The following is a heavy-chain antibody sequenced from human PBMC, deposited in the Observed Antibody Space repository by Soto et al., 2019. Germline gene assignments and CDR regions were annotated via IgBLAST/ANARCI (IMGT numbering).Heavy chain of an antibody. CDR2: NYYSGIT. CDR3: ARGSSIAGLYYGMDV. Sequence: QVQLQESGPGLVKPSQTLSLTCTVSGGSISSGGYYWTWIRQHPGKGLEWIGYNYYSGITYYNPSLKSRVTISLDTSKNQFSLKLSSVTAADTAVYYCARGSSIAGLYYGMDVWGQGITVTVSS. D-gene: IGHD6-6*01. V-gene: IGHV4-31*03. J-gene: IGHJ6*02. CDR1: GGSISSGGYY.